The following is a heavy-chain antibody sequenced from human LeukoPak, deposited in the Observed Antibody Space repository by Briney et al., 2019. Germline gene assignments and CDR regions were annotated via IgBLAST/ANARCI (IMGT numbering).Heavy chain of an antibody. V-gene: IGHV4-31*03. D-gene: IGHD3-9*01. J-gene: IGHJ4*02. CDR3: ARVQGLDYDILTGYYKGGHFDY. Sequence: SETLSLTCTVSGGSISSGGYYWSWIRQHLGKGLEWIGYIYYSGSTYYNPSLKSRVTISVDTSKNQFSLKLSSVTAADTAVYYCARVQGLDYDILTGYYKGGHFDYWGQGTLVTVSS. CDR1: GGSISSGGYY. CDR2: IYYSGST.